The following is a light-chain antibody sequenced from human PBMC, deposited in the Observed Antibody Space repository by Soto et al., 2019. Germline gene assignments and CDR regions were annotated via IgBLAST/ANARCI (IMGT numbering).Light chain of an antibody. CDR2: AAS. CDR1: QSITNW. V-gene: IGKV1-6*01. Sequence: IQMTQSPSTLSASVGDRVTITCRASQSITNWLAWYQQKPGKAPKLLIYAASSLQSGVPSRFSGSGSGTDFTLTISSLQPEDFASYYCLQDYTYPWTFGQGTKVDIK. CDR3: LQDYTYPWT. J-gene: IGKJ1*01.